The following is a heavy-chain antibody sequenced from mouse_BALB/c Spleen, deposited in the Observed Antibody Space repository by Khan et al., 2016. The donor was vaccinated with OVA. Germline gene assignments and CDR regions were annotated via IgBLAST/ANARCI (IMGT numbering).Heavy chain of an antibody. CDR2: INPKNGGT. D-gene: IGHD3-3*01. J-gene: IGHJ4*01. V-gene: IGHV1-18*01. CDR1: GYTFPEYT. Sequence: VHVKQSGPELVKPGASVKISCKTSGYTFPEYTVHWVKQSLGKSLDWIGVINPKNGGTAYNQKFKGKATLTVDKSSSTAYMEFRSLTSEDSAVYSCTRDAGRYWGQGTSVTVAS. CDR3: TRDAGRY.